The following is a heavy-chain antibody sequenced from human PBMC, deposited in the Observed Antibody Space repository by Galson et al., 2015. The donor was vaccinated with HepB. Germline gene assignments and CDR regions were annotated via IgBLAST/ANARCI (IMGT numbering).Heavy chain of an antibody. CDR1: GGSISSSSYY. J-gene: IGHJ6*02. D-gene: IGHD6-19*01. CDR3: ARHNSGWYAYYYYYYGMDV. V-gene: IGHV4-39*01. CDR2: IYYSGST. Sequence: ETLSLTCTVSGGSISSSSYYWGWIRQPPGKGLEWIGSIYYSGSTYYNPSLKSRVTISVDTSKNQFSLKLSSVTAADTAVYYCARHNSGWYAYYYYYYGMDVWGQGTTVTVSS.